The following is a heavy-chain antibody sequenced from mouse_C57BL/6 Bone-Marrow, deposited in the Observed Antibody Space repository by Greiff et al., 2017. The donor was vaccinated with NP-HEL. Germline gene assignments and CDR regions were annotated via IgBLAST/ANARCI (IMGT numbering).Heavy chain of an antibody. V-gene: IGHV1-5*01. Sequence: VQLQQSGTVLARPGASVKMSCKTSGYTFTSYWMHWVKQRPGQGLEWIGAIYPGNSDTSYNQKFKGKAKLTAVTSASTAYMELSSLTNEDSAVYYCTRLGWLLRPWYFDVWGTGTTVTVSS. CDR2: IYPGNSDT. D-gene: IGHD2-3*01. CDR1: GYTFTSYW. CDR3: TRLGWLLRPWYFDV. J-gene: IGHJ1*03.